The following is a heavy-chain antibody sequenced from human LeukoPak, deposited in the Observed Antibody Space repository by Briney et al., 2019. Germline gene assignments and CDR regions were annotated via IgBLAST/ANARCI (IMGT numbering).Heavy chain of an antibody. D-gene: IGHD6-13*01. V-gene: IGHV4-34*01. J-gene: IGHJ4*02. Sequence: PSDTLSLTCAVCGGSFSGYYWSWIRQPPGKGLEWIGEINHSGSTNYNPSLKSRVTISVDTSKNQFSLKLSSVTAADTAVYYCARMYSSSWNPFDYWGQGTLVTVSS. CDR1: GGSFSGYY. CDR3: ARMYSSSWNPFDY. CDR2: INHSGST.